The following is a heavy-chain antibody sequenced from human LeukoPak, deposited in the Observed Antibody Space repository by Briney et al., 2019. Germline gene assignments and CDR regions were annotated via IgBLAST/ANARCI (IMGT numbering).Heavy chain of an antibody. D-gene: IGHD2-2*01. Sequence: ASVKVSCKASGYTFTSYDINWVRQATGQGLEWMGWMNPNSGNTGYAQKFQGRVTMTRNTSISTAYIELSSLRSEDTAVYYCARLLGYCSSTSCYGAFDIWGQGTMVTVSS. CDR2: MNPNSGNT. CDR1: GYTFTSYD. J-gene: IGHJ3*02. V-gene: IGHV1-8*01. CDR3: ARLLGYCSSTSCYGAFDI.